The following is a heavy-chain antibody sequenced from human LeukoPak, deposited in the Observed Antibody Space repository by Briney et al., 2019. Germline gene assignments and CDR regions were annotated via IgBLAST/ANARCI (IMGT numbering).Heavy chain of an antibody. CDR1: GFTFSSYS. CDR3: ARTTMVRGVDLYYFDY. J-gene: IGHJ4*02. CDR2: ISSSSSYI. Sequence: GGSLRLSCAASGFTFSSYSMNWVRQAPGKGLEWVSSISSSSSYIYYADSVKGRFTISRDNAKNSLYLQMNSLRAEDTAVYYCARTTMVRGVDLYYFDYWGQGTLVTVSS. V-gene: IGHV3-21*01. D-gene: IGHD3-10*01.